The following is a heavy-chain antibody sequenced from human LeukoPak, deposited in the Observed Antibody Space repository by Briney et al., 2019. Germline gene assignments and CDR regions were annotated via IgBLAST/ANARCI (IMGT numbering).Heavy chain of an antibody. D-gene: IGHD6-13*01. Sequence: SETLSLTCTVSGGSISPYYWSWIRQSPGRGLEWIGYIFYSGSTNYNPSLKSRVTISVDTSKNQFSLQLSSVTAAGTAVYYCARHKSAAGSFDYWGQGTQVTVSS. J-gene: IGHJ4*02. V-gene: IGHV4-59*08. CDR2: IFYSGST. CDR1: GGSISPYY. CDR3: ARHKSAAGSFDY.